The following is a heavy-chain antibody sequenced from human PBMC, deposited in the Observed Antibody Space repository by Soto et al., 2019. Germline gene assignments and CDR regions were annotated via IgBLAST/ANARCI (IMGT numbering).Heavy chain of an antibody. CDR2: ICHDGSKR. V-gene: IGHV3-30*02. J-gene: IGHJ4*01. Sequence: VGSLRLSCPFSGFTFSDFGLDWVRPAPGKGLAWVAIICHDGSKRFYADSVKGRFTISRDNSKNTLYLQMSSLRPEDTALYYCAKTATYVDGYDNTGYSSEDYWGHGTLVTVSS. D-gene: IGHD3-22*01. CDR3: AKTATYVDGYDNTGYSSEDY. CDR1: GFTFSDFG.